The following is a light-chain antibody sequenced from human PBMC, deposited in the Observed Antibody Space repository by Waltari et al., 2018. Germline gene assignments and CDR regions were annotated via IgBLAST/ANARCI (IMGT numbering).Light chain of an antibody. CDR3: QAWDTISAG. Sequence: SYELTQPPSVSVSPGQTASITCSGDQLGNKYVSWDQQKPGQSPVLIIYQDTKRPSGIPERLSGSNSGNTATLTISGTQVMDEGDYYCQAWDTISAGLGGGTKLTVL. CDR2: QDT. V-gene: IGLV3-1*01. J-gene: IGLJ2*01. CDR1: QLGNKY.